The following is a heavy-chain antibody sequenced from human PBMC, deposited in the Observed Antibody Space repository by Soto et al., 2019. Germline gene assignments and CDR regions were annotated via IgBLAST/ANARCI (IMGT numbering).Heavy chain of an antibody. Sequence: GVSLRLSCAASGFTFSSYWMHWVCQAPGKGLVWVSRINSDGSSTSYADSVKSRFTISRDNAKNTLYLQMNSLRAEDTAVYYCATRYYYGSGSMYGMDVWGQGTTVTVSS. J-gene: IGHJ6*02. CDR1: GFTFSSYW. CDR3: ATRYYYGSGSMYGMDV. CDR2: INSDGSST. V-gene: IGHV3-74*01. D-gene: IGHD3-10*01.